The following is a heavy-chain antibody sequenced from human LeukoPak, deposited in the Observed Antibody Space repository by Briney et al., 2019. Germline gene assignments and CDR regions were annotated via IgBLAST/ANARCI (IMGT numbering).Heavy chain of an antibody. Sequence: KSSETLSLTCAVYGGSFSGYYWSWIRQPPGKGLEWIGEINHSGSTNYNPSLKSRVTISVDTSKNQFSLKLSSVTAADTAVYYCARVRGYNYYFDYWGQGTLVTVSS. CDR3: ARVRGYNYYFDY. D-gene: IGHD5-24*01. J-gene: IGHJ4*02. V-gene: IGHV4-34*01. CDR2: INHSGST. CDR1: GGSFSGYY.